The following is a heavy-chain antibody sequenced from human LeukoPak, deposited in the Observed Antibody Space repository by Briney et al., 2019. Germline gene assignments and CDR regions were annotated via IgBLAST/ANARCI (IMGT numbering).Heavy chain of an antibody. CDR1: GFTFSSYA. V-gene: IGHV3-23*01. D-gene: IGHD3-10*01. CDR2: ISGSGGST. CDR3: AKEGELLWFGELSYYFDY. Sequence: PGGSLSLSCAASGFTFSSYAMSWVRQAPGKGLEWVSAISGSGGSTYYADSVKGRFTISRDNSKNTLYLQMNSLRAEDTAVYYCAKEGELLWFGELSYYFDYWGQGTLVTVSS. J-gene: IGHJ4*02.